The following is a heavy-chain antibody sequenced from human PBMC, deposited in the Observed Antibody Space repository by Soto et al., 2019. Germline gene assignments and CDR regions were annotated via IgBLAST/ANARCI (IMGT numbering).Heavy chain of an antibody. CDR3: ARDLTEYYYYMDV. CDR2: IIPILGIA. V-gene: IGHV1-69*08. Sequence: QVQLVQSGAEVKKPGSSVKVSCKASGGTFSSYTISWVRQAPGQGLEWMGRIIPILGIANYAQKFQGRVTITADKSTSTAYMELSSLRSEDTAVYYCARDLTEYYYYMDVWGKGTTVTVS. J-gene: IGHJ6*03. CDR1: GGTFSSYT.